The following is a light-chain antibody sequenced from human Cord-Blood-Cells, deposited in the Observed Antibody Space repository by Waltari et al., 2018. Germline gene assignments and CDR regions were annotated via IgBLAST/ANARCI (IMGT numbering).Light chain of an antibody. CDR3: QQRSNWPWT. CDR2: DAS. Sequence: DIVLTQSPATLSLSQGERPPLSCRASQRVSSYLAWSQQKPRQAPRLLIYDASSKATGIQARCSGSWAGTDLTLTSSSREHEEFAVYYWQQRSNWPWTFGQGTKVEIK. V-gene: IGKV3D-11*02. J-gene: IGKJ1*01. CDR1: QRVSSY.